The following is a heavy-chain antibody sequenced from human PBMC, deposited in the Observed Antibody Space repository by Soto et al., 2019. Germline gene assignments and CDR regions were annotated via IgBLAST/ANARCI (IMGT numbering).Heavy chain of an antibody. Sequence: QLQLQESGPRLVKPSETLSLTCSVSGDSINSDKYYWGWIRQPPGKGLEWIGSIYYRGNTYYNPSLQTRVTISLDKSKSQFSLKLNSVTAADSAMYFCARLEGLATISYYFDFWGQGALVTVSS. CDR2: IYYRGNT. CDR1: GDSINSDKYY. D-gene: IGHD3-9*01. J-gene: IGHJ4*02. V-gene: IGHV4-39*01. CDR3: ARLEGLATISYYFDF.